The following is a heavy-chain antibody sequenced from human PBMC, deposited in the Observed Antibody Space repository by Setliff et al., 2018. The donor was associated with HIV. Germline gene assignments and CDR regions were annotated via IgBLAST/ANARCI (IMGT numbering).Heavy chain of an antibody. V-gene: IGHV1-46*01. CDR3: ARQGEVGAPFDY. J-gene: IGHJ4*02. CDR2: INPAGGNS. Sequence: ASVKVSCKSSGYSFGDYYIHWVRQAPGQGLEWMGVINPAGGNSHYAQKFQGRVTVTRDASTSTVYMDLSSLRSDDTAVYYCARQGEVGAPFDYWGQGTLVTVSS. CDR1: GYSFGDYY. D-gene: IGHD1-26*01.